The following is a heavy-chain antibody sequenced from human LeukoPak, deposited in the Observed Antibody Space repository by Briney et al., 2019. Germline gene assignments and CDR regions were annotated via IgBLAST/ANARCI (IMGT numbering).Heavy chain of an antibody. CDR1: GFTFSTYW. J-gene: IGHJ4*02. D-gene: IGHD3-3*01. Sequence: GGSLRLSCAASGFTFSTYWMTWVRQAPGKGLEWVANIKHDGSEKYYVDSVKGRLTISRDNAKSSLYLQMNSLTDEDTAVYYCARGWREFYFEYWGQGNLVTVSS. V-gene: IGHV3-7*04. CDR2: IKHDGSEK. CDR3: ARGWREFYFEY.